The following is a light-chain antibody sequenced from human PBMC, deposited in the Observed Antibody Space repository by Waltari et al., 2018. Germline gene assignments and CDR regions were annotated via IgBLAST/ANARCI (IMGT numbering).Light chain of an antibody. CDR2: WAS. CDR3: QQYYSTPIT. J-gene: IGKJ5*01. CDR1: QSVLYSSNNKNY. V-gene: IGKV4-1*01. Sequence: DIVMTQSLDSLAVSLGERATINCQSSQSVLYSSNNKNYLAWYQQKPGQPPKLLIYWASTRESGVPDRFSGSGSGTDFTLTISSLQAEDVAVYYCQQYYSTPITFGQGTRLEIK.